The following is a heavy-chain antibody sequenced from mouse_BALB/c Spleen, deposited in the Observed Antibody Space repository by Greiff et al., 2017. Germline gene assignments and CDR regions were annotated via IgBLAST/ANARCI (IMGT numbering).Heavy chain of an antibody. D-gene: IGHD2-1*01. CDR2: ISYDGSN. Sequence: EVKLEESGPGLVKPSQSLSLTCSVTGYSITSGYYWNWIRQFPGNKLEWMGYISYDGSNNYNPSLKNRISITRDTSKNQFFLKLNSVTTEDTATYYCARDGNGNYGWFAYWGQGTLVTVSA. CDR1: GYSITSGYY. V-gene: IGHV3-6*02. CDR3: ARDGNGNYGWFAY. J-gene: IGHJ3*01.